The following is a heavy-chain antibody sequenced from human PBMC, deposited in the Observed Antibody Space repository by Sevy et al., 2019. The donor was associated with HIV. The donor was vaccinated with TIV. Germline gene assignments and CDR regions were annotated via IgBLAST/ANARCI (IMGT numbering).Heavy chain of an antibody. V-gene: IGHV1-24*01. CDR2: FDPEDGET. CDR1: GYTLTKLS. D-gene: IGHD3-22*01. Sequence: ASVKVSCKVSGYTLTKLSMHWVRQVPGKGLEWMGSFDPEDGETIYAQKFQGRVTMTEDTSTDTAYMELSSLRSEDTAVYYCATTKDYYESSGSPFDYWGQGTLVTVSS. J-gene: IGHJ4*02. CDR3: ATTKDYYESSGSPFDY.